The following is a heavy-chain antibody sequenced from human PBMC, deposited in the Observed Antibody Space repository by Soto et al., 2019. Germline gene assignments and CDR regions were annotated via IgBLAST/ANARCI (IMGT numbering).Heavy chain of an antibody. J-gene: IGHJ4*02. Sequence: QVQLVESGGGVVQPGRSLRLSCAASGFTFSSYGMHWVRQAPGKGLEWVAVISYDGSNKYYADSVKGRFTISRDNSTNTLYLQMNSLRAEDTAGYYCAKDPSGVGAMDYWGQGTLVTVSS. V-gene: IGHV3-30*18. CDR2: ISYDGSNK. D-gene: IGHD1-26*01. CDR3: AKDPSGVGAMDY. CDR1: GFTFSSYG.